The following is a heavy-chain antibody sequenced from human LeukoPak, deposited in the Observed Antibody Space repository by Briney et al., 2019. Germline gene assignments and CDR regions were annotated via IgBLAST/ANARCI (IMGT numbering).Heavy chain of an antibody. CDR3: ARVRRDCSGGSCYLKWLDP. J-gene: IGHJ5*02. D-gene: IGHD2-15*01. V-gene: IGHV4-4*02. CDR2: IYHSGST. CDR1: GGSISSSNW. Sequence: SETLSLTCAVSGGSISSSNWWSWVRQPPGKGLEWIGEIYHSGSTNYNPSLKSRVTISVDKSKNQFSLKLSSVTAADTAVYYCARVRRDCSGGSCYLKWLDPWGQGTLVTVSS.